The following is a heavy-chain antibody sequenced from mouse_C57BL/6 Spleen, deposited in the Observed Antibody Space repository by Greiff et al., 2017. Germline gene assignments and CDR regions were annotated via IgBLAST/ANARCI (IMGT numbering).Heavy chain of an antibody. Sequence: QVQLQQSGPELVKPGASVKISCKASGYAFSSSWMNWVKQRPGKGLEWIGRIYPGDGDTNYTGKFQGKATLTADTSSNTAYMQLSSLTSEDSAVYFCARSPLITTVLATRAMDDWGQGTSVTVSS. CDR2: IYPGDGDT. V-gene: IGHV1-82*01. CDR1: GYAFSSSW. J-gene: IGHJ4*01. D-gene: IGHD1-1*01. CDR3: ARSPLITTVLATRAMDD.